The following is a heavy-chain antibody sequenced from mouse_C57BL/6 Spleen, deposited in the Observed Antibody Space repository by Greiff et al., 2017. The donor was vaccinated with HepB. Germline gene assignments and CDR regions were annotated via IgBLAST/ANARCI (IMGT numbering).Heavy chain of an antibody. CDR1: GYTFTSYG. CDR2: IYPRSGNT. D-gene: IGHD1-1*01. CDR3: ARFGDYYGSSYDWYFDV. V-gene: IGHV1-81*01. J-gene: IGHJ1*03. Sequence: VKLQQSGAELARPGASVKLSCKASGYTFTSYGISWVKQRTGQGLEWIGEIYPRSGNTYYNEKFKGKATLTADKSSSTAYMELRSLTSEDSAVYFCARFGDYYGSSYDWYFDVWGTGTTVTVSS.